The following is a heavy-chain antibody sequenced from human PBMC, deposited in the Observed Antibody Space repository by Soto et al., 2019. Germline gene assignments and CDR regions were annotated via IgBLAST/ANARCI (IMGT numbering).Heavy chain of an antibody. CDR2: INPNSGGT. CDR1: GYTFTGYY. V-gene: IGHV1-2*04. CDR3: ARAITMVRGVNYGMDV. J-gene: IGHJ6*02. D-gene: IGHD3-10*01. Sequence: GASVKVSCKASGYTFTGYYMHWVRQAPGQGLEWMGWINPNSGGTNYAQKFQGWVTMTRDTSISTAYMELSRLRSDDTAVYYCARAITMVRGVNYGMDVWGQGTTVTVSS.